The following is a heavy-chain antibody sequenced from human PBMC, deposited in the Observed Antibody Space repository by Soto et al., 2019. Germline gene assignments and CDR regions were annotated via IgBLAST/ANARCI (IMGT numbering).Heavy chain of an antibody. V-gene: IGHV1-69*02. J-gene: IGHJ6*03. D-gene: IGHD1-1*01. CDR3: ARGPRTGTIYYYYYYMDG. CDR2: IIPILGIA. Sequence: GASVKVSCKASGGTFSSYTISWVRQAPGQGLEWMGRIIPILGIANYAQKFQGRVTITANKSTSTAYMELSSLRSEDTAVYYCARGPRTGTIYYYYYYMDGWGKGTTVTVSS. CDR1: GGTFSSYT.